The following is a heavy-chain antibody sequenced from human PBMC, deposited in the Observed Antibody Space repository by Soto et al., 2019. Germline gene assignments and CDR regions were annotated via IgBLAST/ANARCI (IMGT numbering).Heavy chain of an antibody. CDR3: TTDCSSTSCRGDGLFDP. CDR2: IKTNADGGTT. CDR1: GFTFNKAW. V-gene: IGHV3-15*07. Sequence: GGSLRLSCATSGFTFNKAWMNWVRQAPGEGLEWVGRIKTNADGGTTDYAAPVKGRFTISRDDSKNTIYLQMNSLKTDDTAVYYCTTDCSSTSCRGDGLFDPWGQGTLVTVSS. D-gene: IGHD2-2*01. J-gene: IGHJ5*02.